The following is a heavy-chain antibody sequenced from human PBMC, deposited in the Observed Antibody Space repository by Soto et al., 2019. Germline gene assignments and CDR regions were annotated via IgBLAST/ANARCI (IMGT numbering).Heavy chain of an antibody. CDR3: GRXCSGGSCHTLDYYGMDV. CDR1: GGTFRNYG. J-gene: IGHJ6*02. D-gene: IGHD2-15*01. Sequence: VASVKVSCKASGGTFRNYGIGWVRQAPGQGLEWMGGIIPVFGTTNYAQKFQGRVTITADESTSTAYIEVSSLRSEDTAMFYCGRXCSGGSCHTLDYYGMDVWGQGTTVTVSS. CDR2: IIPVFGTT. V-gene: IGHV1-69*13.